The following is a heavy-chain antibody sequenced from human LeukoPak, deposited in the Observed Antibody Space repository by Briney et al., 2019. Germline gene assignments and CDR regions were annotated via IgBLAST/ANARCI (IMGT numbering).Heavy chain of an antibody. V-gene: IGHV3-48*03. J-gene: IGHJ5*02. CDR2: ISSSGSTI. CDR3: AKVYAGTWYDK. Sequence: GGSLRLACAASGFTLGSSEMNWVRQAPGKGLEWVSSISSSGSTIYYADSVKGRFTISRDNVKSSLYLQMNSLRAEDTAIYYCAKVYAGTWYDKWGQGTLVTVSS. D-gene: IGHD3-16*01. CDR1: GFTLGSSE.